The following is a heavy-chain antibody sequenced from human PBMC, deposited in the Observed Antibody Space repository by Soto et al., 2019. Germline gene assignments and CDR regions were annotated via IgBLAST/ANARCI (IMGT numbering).Heavy chain of an antibody. D-gene: IGHD1-26*01. Sequence: SETLSLTCTVSGGSISSYYWSWIRHPPGKGLEWIGYIYYSGSTNYNPSLKSRVTISVDTSKNQFSLKLSSVTAADTAVYYCARDQGAPRAFDIWGQGTMVT. CDR2: IYYSGST. CDR3: ARDQGAPRAFDI. J-gene: IGHJ3*02. V-gene: IGHV4-59*01. CDR1: GGSISSYY.